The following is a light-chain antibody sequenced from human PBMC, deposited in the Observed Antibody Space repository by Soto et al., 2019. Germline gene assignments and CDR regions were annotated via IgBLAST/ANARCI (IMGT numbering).Light chain of an antibody. CDR1: QRFSSSY. J-gene: IGKJ5*01. CDR3: QRYGSSPEIT. CDR2: CES. Sequence: EIVLTQSPGTLSLSPVERATLSCRASQRFSSSYLAWYQQKPGQAPRLRIHCESSRATGIPDRFSGSVSGTDFTLNISRREPEDFAVNYCQRYGSSPEITFGQGTRLEIK. V-gene: IGKV3-20*01.